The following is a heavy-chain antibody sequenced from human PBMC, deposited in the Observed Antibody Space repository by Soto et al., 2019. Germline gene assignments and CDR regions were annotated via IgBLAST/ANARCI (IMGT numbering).Heavy chain of an antibody. D-gene: IGHD3-3*01. CDR2: INSDGSST. J-gene: IGHJ5*02. CDR3: ARDERITIFGALRNCFDP. V-gene: IGHV3-74*01. Sequence: EVQLVESGGGLVQPGGSLRLSCAASGFTFSSYWMHWVRQAPGKGLVWVSRINSDGSSTSYADSVKGRFTISRDNAKNTLYLQMNSLRAEDTAVYYCARDERITIFGALRNCFDPWGQGTLVTVSS. CDR1: GFTFSSYW.